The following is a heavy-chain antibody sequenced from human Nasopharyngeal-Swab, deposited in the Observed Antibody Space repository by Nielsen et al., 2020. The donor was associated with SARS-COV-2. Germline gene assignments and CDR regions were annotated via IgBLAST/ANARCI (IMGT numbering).Heavy chain of an antibody. CDR1: GGTFSSYA. D-gene: IGHD3-3*01. J-gene: IGHJ4*02. Sequence: SVKVSCKASGGTFSSYAISWVRQAPGQGLEWMGGIIPIFGTANYAQKFQGRVTITVDESTSTAYMELSSLRSEDTAVYYCARDLRAWSGYYWGVYFDYWGQGTLVTVSS. V-gene: IGHV1-69*13. CDR2: IIPIFGTA. CDR3: ARDLRAWSGYYWGVYFDY.